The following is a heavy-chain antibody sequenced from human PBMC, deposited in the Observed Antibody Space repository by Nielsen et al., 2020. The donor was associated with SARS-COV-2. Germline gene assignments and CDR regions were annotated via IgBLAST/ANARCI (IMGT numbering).Heavy chain of an antibody. CDR3: ARAFEELGYCSSTSCPFDY. J-gene: IGHJ4*02. D-gene: IGHD2-2*01. Sequence: GESLKISCAASGFTFSSYWMHWVRQAPGKGLLWVSRINSDGSSTSYADSVKGRFTISRDNAKNTLYLQMNSLRAEDTAVYYCARAFEELGYCSSTSCPFDYWGQGTLVTVSS. CDR2: INSDGSST. V-gene: IGHV3-74*01. CDR1: GFTFSSYW.